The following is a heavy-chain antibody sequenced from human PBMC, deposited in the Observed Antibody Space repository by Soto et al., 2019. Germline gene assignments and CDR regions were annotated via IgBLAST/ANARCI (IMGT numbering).Heavy chain of an antibody. CDR2: IIPIFGTA. CDR1: GGTFSSYA. CDR3: AGDGYNYLGGSAFDY. D-gene: IGHD5-12*01. Sequence: QVQLVQSGAEVKMPGSSVKVSCKASGGTFSSYAISWVRQAPGQGLEWMGGIIPIFGTANYAQKFQGRVTITADESTSTAYMELSSLRSEDTTVYYCAGDGYNYLGGSAFDYWGQGTLVTVSS. J-gene: IGHJ4*02. V-gene: IGHV1-69*12.